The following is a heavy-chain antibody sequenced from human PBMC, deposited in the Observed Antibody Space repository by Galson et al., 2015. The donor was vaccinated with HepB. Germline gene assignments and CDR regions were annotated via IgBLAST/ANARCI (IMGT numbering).Heavy chain of an antibody. J-gene: IGHJ4*02. CDR1: GFTFSSYA. V-gene: IGHV3-23*01. CDR2: IGGGGINT. D-gene: IGHD2-15*01. CDR3: AKDQYCSGGNCYTPFDY. Sequence: SLRLSCAASGFTFSSYAMGWVRQAPGKGLEWVSTIGGGGINTYYADSLKGRFTISGDNSKSTLYLEMNSLRAEDTAVYYCAKDQYCSGGNCYTPFDYWGQGTLVTVSS.